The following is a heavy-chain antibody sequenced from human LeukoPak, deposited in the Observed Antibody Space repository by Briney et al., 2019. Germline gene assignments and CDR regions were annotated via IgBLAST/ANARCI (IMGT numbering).Heavy chain of an antibody. V-gene: IGHV3-64*01. D-gene: IGHD6-19*01. CDR2: ITNNGGST. J-gene: IGHJ4*02. CDR1: GFTFSIYA. CDR3: ARAENSGWYAIY. Sequence: GGSLRLSCAASGFTFSIYAMHWVRQAPGRGLEYVSAITNNGGSTYYANSVKGRFTISRDNSKNTLYLQMGSLRAEDMAVYYCARAENSGWYAIYWGQGTLVTVSS.